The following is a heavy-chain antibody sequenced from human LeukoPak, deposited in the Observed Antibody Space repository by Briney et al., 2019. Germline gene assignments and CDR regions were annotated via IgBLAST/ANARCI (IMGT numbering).Heavy chain of an antibody. Sequence: SVKVSSNASGGTLSSYATSWVRQAPGHWLEWMGGFIPFFGTANYAQKFQGRVTSTADESTSTAYMELSSLRSEDTAVYYCARSFTYYYDSSGYYLIYWGQGTLVTVSS. CDR3: ARSFTYYYDSSGYYLIY. V-gene: IGHV1-69*13. CDR2: FIPFFGTA. D-gene: IGHD3-22*01. CDR1: GGTLSSYA. J-gene: IGHJ4*02.